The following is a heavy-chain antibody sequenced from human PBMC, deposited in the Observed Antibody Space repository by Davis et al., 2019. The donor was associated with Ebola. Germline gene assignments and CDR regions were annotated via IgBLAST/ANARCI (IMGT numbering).Heavy chain of an antibody. CDR2: ISSSSYYI. CDR3: ARVLSYCSGGSCPGGSDH. CDR1: GFTFSSKS. V-gene: IGHV3-21*01. J-gene: IGHJ4*02. Sequence: PGGSLRLSCGAFGFTFSSKSRNWVRQAPGKGLEWVSSISSSSYYIYYADSVKGRFTISRDNAKNSLYLQMNSLRAEDTAVYYCARVLSYCSGGSCPGGSDHWGQGTLVTVSS. D-gene: IGHD2-15*01.